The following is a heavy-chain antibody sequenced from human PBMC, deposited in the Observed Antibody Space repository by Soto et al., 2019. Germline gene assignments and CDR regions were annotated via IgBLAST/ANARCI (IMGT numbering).Heavy chain of an antibody. Sequence: EVPLVESGGGLVKPGGSLRLSCAASGFSFSSFTLNCVRQAPGKGLEWVSSIDTSSTYIYYADSVTGRFNISRDNAKKSVYLQMPSLRSEDTAVYCCARETGSYNWNDGVMDVGCQGNTVTVSS. CDR2: IDTSSTYI. V-gene: IGHV3-21*02. J-gene: IGHJ6*02. CDR3: ARETGSYNWNDGVMDV. CDR1: GFSFSSFT. D-gene: IGHD1-20*01.